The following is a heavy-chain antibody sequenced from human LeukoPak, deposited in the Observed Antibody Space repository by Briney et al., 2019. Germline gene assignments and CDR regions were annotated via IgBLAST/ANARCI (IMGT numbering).Heavy chain of an antibody. CDR1: GDSITTNSHW. CDR2: IYSSENS. V-gene: IGHV4-39*01. Sequence: SETLSLICSISGDSITTNSHWWGWSRQSPGKGLELIGSIYSSENSYYNPSLKTQATISPNPSKNQYSPRQTSVTPADPALYCRARRGIWDLQIGNWFDPWGQGILVIVSS. J-gene: IGHJ5*02. D-gene: IGHD3-16*01. CDR3: ARRGIWDLQIGNWFDP.